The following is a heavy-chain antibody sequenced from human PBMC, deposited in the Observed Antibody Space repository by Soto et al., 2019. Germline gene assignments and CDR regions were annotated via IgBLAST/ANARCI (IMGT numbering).Heavy chain of an antibody. CDR2: IYPDDSDT. CDR3: ASDRGGDAFDI. Sequence: GESLKISCKGSGYSFLNYWIGWVRQMPGKDLEWIGIIYPDDSDTRYSPSFQGQVTISADKSISTAYLQWSSLKASDTAMYYCASDRGGDAFDIWGQGTMVTVSS. CDR1: GYSFLNYW. J-gene: IGHJ3*02. V-gene: IGHV5-51*01.